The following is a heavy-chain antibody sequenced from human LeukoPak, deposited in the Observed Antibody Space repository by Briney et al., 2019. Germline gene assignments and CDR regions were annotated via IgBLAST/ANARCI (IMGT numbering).Heavy chain of an antibody. Sequence: PSETLSLTCTVSGGSISSYYWSWIRQPPGKGLEWIGYIYYSGSTNYNPSLKSRVTISVDTSKNQFSLKLSSVTAADTAMYYCARERGHCISTSCYNWFGPSGQGTLVTVSS. V-gene: IGHV4-59*12. CDR2: IYYSGST. D-gene: IGHD2-2*01. CDR3: ARERGHCISTSCYNWFGP. CDR1: GGSISSYY. J-gene: IGHJ5*02.